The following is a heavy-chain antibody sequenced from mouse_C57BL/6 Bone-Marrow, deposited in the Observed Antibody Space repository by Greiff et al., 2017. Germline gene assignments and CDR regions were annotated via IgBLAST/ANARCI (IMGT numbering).Heavy chain of an antibody. CDR1: GYTFTSYD. CDR2: IYPRGGST. CDR3: AKTGEAY. Sequence: QVHVKQSGPELVKPGASVKLSCKASGYTFTSYDINWVKQRPGQGLEWIRWIYPRGGSTKYNEKFKGKATLTVDTSSSTAYMELHSLTSEDSAVYFCAKTGEAYWGQGTLVTVSA. D-gene: IGHD4-1*01. J-gene: IGHJ3*01. V-gene: IGHV1-85*01.